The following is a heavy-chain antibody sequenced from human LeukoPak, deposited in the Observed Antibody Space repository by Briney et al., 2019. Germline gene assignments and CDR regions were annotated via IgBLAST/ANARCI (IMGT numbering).Heavy chain of an antibody. V-gene: IGHV3-30*18. CDR3: AKDDFDYGGLH. CDR1: GFSFRSYD. D-gene: IGHD4-23*01. Sequence: GGSLRLSCAASGFSFRSYDMHWVRQAPGKGLEWVAVISYDGSNKYYADSVKGRFTISRDNSKNTLYLQMNSLRAEDTAVYYCAKDDFDYGGLHWGQGTLVTVSS. CDR2: ISYDGSNK. J-gene: IGHJ4*02.